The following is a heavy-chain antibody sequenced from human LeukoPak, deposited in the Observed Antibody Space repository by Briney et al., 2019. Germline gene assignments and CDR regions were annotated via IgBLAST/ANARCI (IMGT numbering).Heavy chain of an antibody. Sequence: GGSLRLSCAASGFTFSSYSMNWVRQAPGKGLEWISYISTRSSDKYYADSVKGRFTVSRDNAKDSLYLQINNLRAEDTAVYFCARQGYHSLRYHYFFYMDVWGKGTTVTVSS. J-gene: IGHJ6*03. CDR3: ARQGYHSLRYHYFFYMDV. CDR2: ISTRSSDK. V-gene: IGHV3-21*05. D-gene: IGHD1-1*01. CDR1: GFTFSSYS.